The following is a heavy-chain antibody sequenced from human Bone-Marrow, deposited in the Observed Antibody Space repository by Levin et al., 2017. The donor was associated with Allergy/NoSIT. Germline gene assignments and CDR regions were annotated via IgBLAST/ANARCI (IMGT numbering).Heavy chain of an antibody. CDR3: AVSISLVRGVPKYYFDY. J-gene: IGHJ4*02. Sequence: ASVKVSCMASGYTFTSFDISWVRQAPGQGLEWMGWISAHNGNTKYAQKIQGRVTMTTDTSTTTAYMELRSLKSDDTAVYYCAVSISLVRGVPKYYFDYWGQGSLVTVSS. CDR2: ISAHNGNT. D-gene: IGHD3-10*01. V-gene: IGHV1-18*01. CDR1: GYTFTSFD.